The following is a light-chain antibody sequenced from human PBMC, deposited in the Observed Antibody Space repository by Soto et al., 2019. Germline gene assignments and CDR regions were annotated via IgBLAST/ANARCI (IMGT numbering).Light chain of an antibody. J-gene: IGLJ1*01. V-gene: IGLV2-14*01. CDR1: SSDVGGYVY. Sequence: QSALTQPASVSGSPGQSITISCTGTSSDVGGYVYVSWYQQHPGKAPKLLIFEVSSRPLGISNRFSGSKSGNTASLTISGLQAEDEADYYCTSYTTSSTYVLGTGTKLTVL. CDR2: EVS. CDR3: TSYTTSSTYV.